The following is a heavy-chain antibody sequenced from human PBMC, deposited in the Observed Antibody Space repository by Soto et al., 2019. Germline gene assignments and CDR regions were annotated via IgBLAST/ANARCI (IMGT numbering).Heavy chain of an antibody. CDR1: GGSISSGGYY. D-gene: IGHD6-13*01. J-gene: IGHJ4*02. V-gene: IGHV4-31*03. Sequence: QVQLQESGPGLVKPSQTLSLTCTVSGGSISSGGYYWSWIRQHPGKGLEWIGYISYSGSTYYNPSLKSRVTISVDTTKNQFSLKLSSVTAADTAVYYCARERGDRGYKYSSSWDFDYWGQGTLVTVSS. CDR2: ISYSGST. CDR3: ARERGDRGYKYSSSWDFDY.